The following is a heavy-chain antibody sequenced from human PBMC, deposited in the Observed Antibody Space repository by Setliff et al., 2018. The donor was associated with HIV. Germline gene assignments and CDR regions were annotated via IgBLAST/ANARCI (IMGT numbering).Heavy chain of an antibody. V-gene: IGHV1-18*01. J-gene: IGHJ4*01. CDR1: GYNFITFG. CDR3: ARGSAPNIVVAASLDN. Sequence: ASVKVSCKASGYNFITFGINWVRQAPGQGLEWMGRISTYSGKTDYAEKFQGRLTMTMDTSTRTVFMELRSLTLDDTSVYYCARGSAPNIVVAASLDNWGQGTLVTVSS. D-gene: IGHD6-19*01. CDR2: ISTYSGKT.